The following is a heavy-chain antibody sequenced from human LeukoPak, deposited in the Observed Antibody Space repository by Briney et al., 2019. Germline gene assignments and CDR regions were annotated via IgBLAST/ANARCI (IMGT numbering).Heavy chain of an antibody. CDR1: GYTFIGYF. CDR3: ARVGDGLNDAFDI. Sequence: ASVKVSCKASGYTFIGYFMNWVRQAPGQGLEWMGRINPNNGGTNYAQNFQVRVTMTRDTSISTAYMELSSLRSEDTAVYYCARVGDGLNDAFDIWGQGTMVTVSS. D-gene: IGHD5-24*01. CDR2: INPNNGGT. V-gene: IGHV1-2*06. J-gene: IGHJ3*02.